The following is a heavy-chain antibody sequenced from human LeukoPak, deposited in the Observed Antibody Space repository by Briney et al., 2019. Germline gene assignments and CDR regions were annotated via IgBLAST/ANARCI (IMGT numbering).Heavy chain of an antibody. D-gene: IGHD1-26*01. CDR2: ISGSGGST. CDR3: ARDKWEGLDY. J-gene: IGHJ4*02. V-gene: IGHV3-23*01. CDR1: GFTFSSYG. Sequence: PGGSLRLSCAASGFTFSSYGMSWVRQAPGKGLEWVSAISGSGGSTYYADSVKGRFTISRDNSKNTLYLQMNSLRAEDTAVYYCARDKWEGLDYWGQGTLVTVSS.